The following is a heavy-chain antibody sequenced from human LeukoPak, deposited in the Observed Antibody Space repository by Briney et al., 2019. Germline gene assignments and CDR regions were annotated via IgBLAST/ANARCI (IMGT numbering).Heavy chain of an antibody. Sequence: GGSLRLSCAASGFTFSSYAMHWVRQAPGKGLEYVSAISSNGGSTYYANSVKGRFTISRDNSKNTLYLQMGSLRAEDMAVYYCARSMKQWLVFDYWGQGTLVTASS. CDR3: ARSMKQWLVFDY. CDR2: ISSNGGST. D-gene: IGHD6-19*01. J-gene: IGHJ4*02. CDR1: GFTFSSYA. V-gene: IGHV3-64*01.